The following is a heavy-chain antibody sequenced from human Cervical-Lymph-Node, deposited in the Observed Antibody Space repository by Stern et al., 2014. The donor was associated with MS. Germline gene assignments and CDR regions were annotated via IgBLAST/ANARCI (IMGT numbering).Heavy chain of an antibody. Sequence: QVQLQESGPGLVKPSQTLSLTCTVSGGSISSGSYYWSWIRQPAGKGLEWIGSIYTSGSTNYNPSLKSRVTLSVATSKNQFSLKLSSVTAADTAVYYCARDKVATPYYYYGMDVWGQGTTVTVSS. D-gene: IGHD5-12*01. CDR2: IYTSGST. CDR1: GGSISSGSYY. CDR3: ARDKVATPYYYYGMDV. J-gene: IGHJ6*02. V-gene: IGHV4-61*02.